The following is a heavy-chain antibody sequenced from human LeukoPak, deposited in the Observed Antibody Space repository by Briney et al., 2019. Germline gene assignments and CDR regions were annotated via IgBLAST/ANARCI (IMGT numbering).Heavy chain of an antibody. CDR2: IKQDGSEK. CDR3: ARERYGRDAFDI. D-gene: IGHD4-17*01. Sequence: PGGALRLSCAPSLFTFSRHWMSWVRQAPGKGLEWVANIKQDGSEKYYVDSVKGRFTISRDNAKNSLYLQMNSLRAEDTAVYYCARERYGRDAFDIWGQGTMVTVFS. CDR1: LFTFSRHW. V-gene: IGHV3-7*03. J-gene: IGHJ3*02.